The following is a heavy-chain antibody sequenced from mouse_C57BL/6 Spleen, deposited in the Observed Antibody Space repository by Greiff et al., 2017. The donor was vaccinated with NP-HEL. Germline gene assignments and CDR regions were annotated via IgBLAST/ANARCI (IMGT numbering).Heavy chain of an antibody. J-gene: IGHJ3*01. CDR1: GFTFSDYG. CDR2: ISNLAYSI. Sequence: EVKLVESGGGLVQPGGSLKLSCAASGFTFSDYGMAWVRQAPRKGPEWVAFISNLAYSIYYADTVTGRFTISRENAKNTLYLEMSSLRSEDTAMYYCARVDDYDFAWFAYWGQGTLVTVSA. CDR3: ARVDDYDFAWFAY. D-gene: IGHD2-4*01. V-gene: IGHV5-15*01.